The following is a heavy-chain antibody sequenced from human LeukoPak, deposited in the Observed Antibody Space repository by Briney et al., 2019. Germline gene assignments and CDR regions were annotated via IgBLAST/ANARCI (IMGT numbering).Heavy chain of an antibody. D-gene: IGHD6-13*01. Sequence: PSETLSLTCTVSGGSISSGGYYWSWIRQHPGEGLEWIGYIYYSGSTYYNPSLKSRVIISVDTSKNQFSLKLSSVTAADTAVYYCARKTAGRGNFDPWGQGTLVTVSS. V-gene: IGHV4-31*03. J-gene: IGHJ5*02. CDR2: IYYSGST. CDR1: GGSISSGGYY. CDR3: ARKTAGRGNFDP.